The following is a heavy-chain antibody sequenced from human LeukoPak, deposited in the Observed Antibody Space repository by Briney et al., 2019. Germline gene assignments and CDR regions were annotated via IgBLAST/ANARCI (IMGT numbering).Heavy chain of an antibody. CDR2: VWHDASKY. CDR3: ARDADTSGHYSYFDY. CDR1: GFTFSNYA. V-gene: IGHV3-33*08. Sequence: PGGSLRLSCAASGFTFSNYAMIWVRQAPGRGLEWVAGVWHDASKYLYGDSVKGRFTISRDNSKNVMSLQMDSLRDDDTAVYYCARDADTSGHYSYFDYWGQGALVIVSS. J-gene: IGHJ4*02. D-gene: IGHD6-19*01.